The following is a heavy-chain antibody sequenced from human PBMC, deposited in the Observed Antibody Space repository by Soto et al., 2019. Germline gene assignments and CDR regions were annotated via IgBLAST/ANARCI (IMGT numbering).Heavy chain of an antibody. CDR3: ARDSRMTTVNTEYYYYYGMDV. J-gene: IGHJ6*02. CDR2: IIPILGIA. D-gene: IGHD4-17*01. CDR1: GGTFSSYT. V-gene: IGHV1-69*08. Sequence: QVQLVQSGAEVKKPGSSVKVSCKASGGTFSSYTISWVRQAPGQGLEWMGRIIPILGIANYAQKFQGRVTNTADKSQSTASMELSGLGSEDTAVYYCARDSRMTTVNTEYYYYYGMDVWGQGSTVTVSS.